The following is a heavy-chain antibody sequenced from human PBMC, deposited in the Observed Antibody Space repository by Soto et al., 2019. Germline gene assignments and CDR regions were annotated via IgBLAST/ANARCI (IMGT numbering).Heavy chain of an antibody. Sequence: ASVKVSCKASGYTFTSYGIHWVRQAPGQRLEWMGWINAANGDTKYSPKFQGRVTITRDTSASTAYMELSSLRSEDAAVYYCVRRHVSATGIDWFDPWGQGTLVTVSS. CDR3: VRRHVSATGIDWFDP. CDR1: GYTFTSYG. D-gene: IGHD6-13*01. CDR2: INAANGDT. V-gene: IGHV1-3*01. J-gene: IGHJ5*02.